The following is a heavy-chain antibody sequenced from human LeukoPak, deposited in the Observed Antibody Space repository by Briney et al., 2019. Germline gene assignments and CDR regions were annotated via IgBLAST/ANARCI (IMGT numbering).Heavy chain of an antibody. CDR2: IYDSGGT. D-gene: IGHD3-16*02. Sequence: SETLSLTCTVSGGSISSGDYYWSWIRQPPGKGLEWIGYIYDSGGTSYNPSLKSRVTISEDTSKNQFSLKLTSMTAADTAIYYCARIFRRGELSTSGGHWGQGTLVTVSS. CDR1: GGSISSGDYY. V-gene: IGHV4-30-4*01. J-gene: IGHJ4*02. CDR3: ARIFRRGELSTSGGH.